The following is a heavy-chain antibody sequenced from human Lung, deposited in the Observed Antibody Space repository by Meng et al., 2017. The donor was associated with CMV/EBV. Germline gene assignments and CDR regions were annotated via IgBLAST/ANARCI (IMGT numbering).Heavy chain of an antibody. J-gene: IGHJ6*02. CDR2: IRSKAFGGAT. V-gene: IGHV3-49*04. Sequence: GGSLRLXXTASGFTFGDYTLSWVRQAPGKGLEWVGFIRSKAFGGATEYGASVKGRFTISRDDSKGIAYLQMNSLKTEDTAVYYCTRDKTIVTSWMSNNYYGMDVWGQGXTVTVSS. D-gene: IGHD4-17*01. CDR1: GFTFGDYT. CDR3: TRDKTIVTSWMSNNYYGMDV.